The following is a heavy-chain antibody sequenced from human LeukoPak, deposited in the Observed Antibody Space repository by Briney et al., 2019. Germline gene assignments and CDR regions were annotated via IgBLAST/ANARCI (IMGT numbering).Heavy chain of an antibody. Sequence: SETLSLTCAVYGGSFSGYYWSWIRQPPGKGLEWIGEINHSGSTNYNPSLKSRVTISVDTSKNQFSLKLSSVTAADTAVYYCARGRGYSYASLAYFDYWGQGTLVTVSS. D-gene: IGHD5-18*01. V-gene: IGHV4-34*01. J-gene: IGHJ4*02. CDR3: ARGRGYSYASLAYFDY. CDR2: INHSGST. CDR1: GGSFSGYY.